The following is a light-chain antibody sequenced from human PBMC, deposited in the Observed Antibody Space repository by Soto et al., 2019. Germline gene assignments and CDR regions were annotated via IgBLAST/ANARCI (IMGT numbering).Light chain of an antibody. CDR2: DAY. J-gene: IGKJ5*01. V-gene: IGKV3-11*01. Sequence: EVVLTQSPVTLSLSPGERATLSCRASQSFRGLLAWYQQKPGQAPRLLIYDAYNRATGIPPRLSGSGSGTDCTLTISSLEPEDSAVYYCQQRHMWPITFGQGTRLEIK. CDR1: QSFRGL. CDR3: QQRHMWPIT.